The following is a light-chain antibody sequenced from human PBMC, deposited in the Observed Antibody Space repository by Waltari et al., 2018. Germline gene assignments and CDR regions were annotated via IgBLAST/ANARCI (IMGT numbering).Light chain of an antibody. J-gene: IGLJ2*01. CDR3: HSRDASGVGGS. V-gene: IGLV3-19*01. Sequence: SSELTQDPAVSVAMGQTVSITCQGDSLRSYYASWYQQRPGQAPRLVMYDKNNRPSGVPDRFSGSSSHNTASLTITGAQAEDEASYYCHSRDASGVGGSFGGGTKLTVL. CDR1: SLRSYY. CDR2: DKN.